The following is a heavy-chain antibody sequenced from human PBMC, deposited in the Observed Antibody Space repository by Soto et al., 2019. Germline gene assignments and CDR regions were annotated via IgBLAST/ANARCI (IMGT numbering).Heavy chain of an antibody. D-gene: IGHD1-20*01. CDR3: ARVALITDAFDI. V-gene: IGHV1-18*01. CDR2: ISAYNGNT. Sequence: GASVTVSCKASGYTFISYGISWVRQAPGQGLEWMGWISAYNGNTNYAQKLQGRVTMTTDTSTSTAYMELRSLRSDDTAVYYCARVALITDAFDIWGQGTMVTVSS. CDR1: GYTFISYG. J-gene: IGHJ3*02.